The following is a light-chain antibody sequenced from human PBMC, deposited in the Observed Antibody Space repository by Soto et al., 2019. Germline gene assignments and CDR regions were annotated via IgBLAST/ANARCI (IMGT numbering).Light chain of an antibody. Sequence: QSVLTQPASVSGSPGQSITISCTGTSSDVGGYNYVSWYQQHPGKAPKLMIYDVSNRPSGVSNRFSGSKSGNTASLTISELQAEDEADYYCSSYTSSSTLYVFGTGTKVIVL. J-gene: IGLJ1*01. CDR2: DVS. CDR3: SSYTSSSTLYV. CDR1: SSDVGGYNY. V-gene: IGLV2-14*01.